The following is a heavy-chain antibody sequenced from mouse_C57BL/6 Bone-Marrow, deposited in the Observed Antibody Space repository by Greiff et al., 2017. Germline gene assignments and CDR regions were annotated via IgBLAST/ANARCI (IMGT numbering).Heavy chain of an antibody. CDR1: GFTFSDFY. V-gene: IGHV7-1*01. CDR3: ARGEPRAMDY. J-gene: IGHJ4*01. CDR2: SRNKANDYTT. Sequence: EVQLVESGGGLVQSGRSLRLSCATSGFTFSDFYMEWVRQAPGKGLEWIAASRNKANDYTTEYSASVKGRFIVSRDTSQSILYLQMNALRAEDTAIYYCARGEPRAMDYWGQGTSVTVSS.